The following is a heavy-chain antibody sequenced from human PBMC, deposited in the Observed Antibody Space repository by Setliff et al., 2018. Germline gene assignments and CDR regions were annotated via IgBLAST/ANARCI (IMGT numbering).Heavy chain of an antibody. D-gene: IGHD3-10*01. Sequence: SETLSLTCTVSGGSISSYYWSWIRQPPGEGLEWIGEINHSGSTNYNPSLKSRVTISVDTSKNQFSLQVTSLAATDTALYFCARHEFVGGYYGSVTYRHFDYWGQGILVTVSS. CDR1: GGSISSYY. V-gene: IGHV4-59*08. CDR2: INHSGST. J-gene: IGHJ4*02. CDR3: ARHEFVGGYYGSVTYRHFDY.